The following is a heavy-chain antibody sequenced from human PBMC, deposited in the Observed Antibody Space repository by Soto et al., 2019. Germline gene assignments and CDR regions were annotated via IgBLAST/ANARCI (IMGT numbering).Heavy chain of an antibody. Sequence: QVQLVQSGAEVKKPGASVKVSCKASGYTFTGYYLHWVRQAPGQGLEWMGWINPNTGGTNYAQNFQGWVTMIRDTSISTSYMELSRLRYDDTAVYYCARAQAAMIVAMGFDYWGQGTLVTVSS. J-gene: IGHJ4*02. CDR2: INPNTGGT. CDR3: ARAQAAMIVAMGFDY. CDR1: GYTFTGYY. V-gene: IGHV1-2*04. D-gene: IGHD3-22*01.